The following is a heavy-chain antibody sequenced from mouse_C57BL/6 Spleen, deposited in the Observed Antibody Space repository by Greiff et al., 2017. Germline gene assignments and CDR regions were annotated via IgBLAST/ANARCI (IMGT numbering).Heavy chain of an antibody. CDR1: GFSLTSYG. V-gene: IGHV2-5*01. D-gene: IGHD2-1*01. Sequence: VQLQQSGPGLVQPSQSLSITCTVSGFSLTSYGVHWVRQSPGKGLEWLGVIWRGGSTDYNAAFMSRLSITKDNSKSQVFFKMNSLQADDTAIYYCAKNGNYGDYYAMDYWGQGTSVTVSS. J-gene: IGHJ4*01. CDR3: AKNGNYGDYYAMDY. CDR2: IWRGGST.